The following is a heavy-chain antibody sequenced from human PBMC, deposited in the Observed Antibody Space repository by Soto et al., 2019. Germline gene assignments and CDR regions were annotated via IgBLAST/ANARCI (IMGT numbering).Heavy chain of an antibody. V-gene: IGHV3-48*01. Sequence: EVQLVESGGGLVQPGGSLRLSCATSGFILSDCAMNWVRQAPGKGLEWVSYISSSSSVIDYADSVKGRFTVSRDNASNSLYIQMNSLRAEDTAVYSCARDLSWGSNWYYYMDVWGKGTTVTVSS. J-gene: IGHJ6*03. CDR2: ISSSSSVI. D-gene: IGHD7-27*01. CDR3: ARDLSWGSNWYYYMDV. CDR1: GFILSDCA.